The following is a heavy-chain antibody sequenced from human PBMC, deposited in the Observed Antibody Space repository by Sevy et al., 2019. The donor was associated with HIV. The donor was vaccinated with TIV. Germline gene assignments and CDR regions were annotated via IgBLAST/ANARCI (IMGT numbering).Heavy chain of an antibody. CDR3: ARDGDTAVGYYFDY. V-gene: IGHV3-33*01. D-gene: IGHD5-18*01. J-gene: IGHJ4*02. CDR1: AFTFSSYG. CDR2: LWYDGSNK. Sequence: GGSLRLSCAASAFTFSSYGMHWVRQAPGKGLEWVAVLWYDGSNKYYADSVKGRFTISRDNSKNTLYLQMNSLRAEDTAVYYCARDGDTAVGYYFDYWGQGTLVTVSS.